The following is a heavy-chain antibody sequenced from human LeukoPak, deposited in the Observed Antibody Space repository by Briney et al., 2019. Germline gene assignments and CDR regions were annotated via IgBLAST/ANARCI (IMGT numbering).Heavy chain of an antibody. D-gene: IGHD3-22*01. J-gene: IGHJ4*02. CDR1: GFTFDDYA. V-gene: IGHV3-9*01. CDR3: AKDIYYDSSGRYFDY. CDR2: ISWNSGSI. Sequence: GGSLRLSCAASGFTFDDYAMPWVRQAPGKGLEWVSGISWNSGSIAYADSVKGRFTISRDNAKNSLYLQMNSLRAEDTALYYCAKDIYYDSSGRYFDYWGQGTLVTVSS.